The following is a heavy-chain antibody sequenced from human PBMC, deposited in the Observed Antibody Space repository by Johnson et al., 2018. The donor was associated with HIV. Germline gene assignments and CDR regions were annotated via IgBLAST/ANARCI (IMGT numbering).Heavy chain of an antibody. CDR1: GFTFTNAW. J-gene: IGHJ3*02. V-gene: IGHV3-15*01. Sequence: VQLVESGGGLVKPGGSLRLSCAASGFTFTNAWMHWVCQAPGKGLEWVGRLKSRTDGETADYAAPVKGRFTISRDDSKNTLYLQMNSLKTEDTALYYCTTDVPGGPYYNAFDIWGQGTMVTVSS. D-gene: IGHD1-26*01. CDR3: TTDVPGGPYYNAFDI. CDR2: LKSRTDGETA.